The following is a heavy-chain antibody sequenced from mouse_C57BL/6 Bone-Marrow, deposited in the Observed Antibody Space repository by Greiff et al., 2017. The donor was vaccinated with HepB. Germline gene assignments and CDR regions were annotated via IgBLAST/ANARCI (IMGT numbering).Heavy chain of an antibody. D-gene: IGHD2-5*01. Sequence: EVQLQESGGGLVQPGGSLKLSCAASGFTFSDYYMYWVRQTPEKRLEWVAYISNGGGSTYYPDTVKGRFTISRDNAKNTLYLQMSRLKSEDTAMYYCARPYYSNPWFAYWGQGTLVTVSA. CDR2: ISNGGGST. V-gene: IGHV5-12*01. J-gene: IGHJ3*01. CDR1: GFTFSDYY. CDR3: ARPYYSNPWFAY.